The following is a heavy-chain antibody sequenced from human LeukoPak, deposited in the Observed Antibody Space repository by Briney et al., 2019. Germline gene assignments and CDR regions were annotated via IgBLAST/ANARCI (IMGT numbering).Heavy chain of an antibody. Sequence: GGSLRLSCAASGFTFSSYSMNWVRQAPGKGLEWVSYISSSSSTIYYADSVKGRFTISRDNAKNSLYLQTNSLRAEDTAVYYCARTILLWFGELFNPYDYWGQGTLVTVSS. CDR1: GFTFSSYS. CDR3: ARTILLWFGELFNPYDY. V-gene: IGHV3-48*04. D-gene: IGHD3-10*01. CDR2: ISSSSSTI. J-gene: IGHJ4*02.